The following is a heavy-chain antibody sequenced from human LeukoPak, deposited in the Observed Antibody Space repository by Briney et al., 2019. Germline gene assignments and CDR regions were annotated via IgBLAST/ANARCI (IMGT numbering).Heavy chain of an antibody. V-gene: IGHV4-39*07. CDR3: AREVTVTTLTPFDY. CDR1: GGSISSSSYY. CDR2: IYYSGST. Sequence: NPSETLSLTCTVSGGSISSSSYYWGWIRQPPGKGLEWIGSIYYSGSTYYNPSLKSRVTISVDTSKNQFSLKLSSVTAADTAVYYCAREVTVTTLTPFDYWGQGTLVTVSS. J-gene: IGHJ4*02. D-gene: IGHD4-17*01.